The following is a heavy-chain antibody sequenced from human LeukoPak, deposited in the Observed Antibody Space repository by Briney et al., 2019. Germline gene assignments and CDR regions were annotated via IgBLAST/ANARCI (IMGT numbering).Heavy chain of an antibody. D-gene: IGHD3-10*01. CDR3: ARDRGGYGSGSYHDY. V-gene: IGHV3-11*06. CDR1: GFTFSDYY. J-gene: IGHJ4*02. Sequence: GGSLRLSCAASGFTFSDYYMSWIRQAPGKGLEWVSYISSSGSYTNYADSVKGRFTISRDNAKNSLYLQMNSLRAEDTAVYYCARDRGGYGSGSYHDYWGQGTLVTVSS. CDR2: ISSSGSYT.